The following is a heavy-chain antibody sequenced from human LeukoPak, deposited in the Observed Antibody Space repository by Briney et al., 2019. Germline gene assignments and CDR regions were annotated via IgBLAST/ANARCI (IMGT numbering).Heavy chain of an antibody. D-gene: IGHD3-22*01. Sequence: SETLSLTCTVSGGSISSSSYYWGWIRQPPGKGLEWIGSIYYSGSTYYNPSLKSRVTISVDTSKNQFSLKLSSVTAADTAVYYCARPDYYDSSGYASFQHWGQGTLVTVSS. V-gene: IGHV4-39*01. CDR3: ARPDYYDSSGYASFQH. CDR1: GGSISSSSYY. J-gene: IGHJ1*01. CDR2: IYYSGST.